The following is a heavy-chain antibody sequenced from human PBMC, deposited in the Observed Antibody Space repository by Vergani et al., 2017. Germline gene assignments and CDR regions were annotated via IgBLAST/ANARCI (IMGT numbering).Heavy chain of an antibody. CDR1: GFTFSSYE. J-gene: IGHJ4*02. Sequence: EVQLVESGGGLVKPGGSLRLSCAASGFTFSSYEMNWVRQAPGKGLEWVSYISSSGSTIYYADSVKGRFTISRDNAKNSLYLQMNSLRAEDTAVYYCARGYQLLIFDYWGQGTLVTVSS. CDR3: ARGYQLLIFDY. V-gene: IGHV3-48*03. D-gene: IGHD2-2*01. CDR2: ISSSGSTI.